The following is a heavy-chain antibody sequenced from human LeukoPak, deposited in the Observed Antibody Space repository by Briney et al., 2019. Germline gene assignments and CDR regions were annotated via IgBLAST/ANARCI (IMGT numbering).Heavy chain of an antibody. D-gene: IGHD6-13*01. J-gene: IGHJ3*02. Sequence: GRSLRLSCAASGFTFSSYGMHWVRQAPGKGLEWVAVIWYGGSNKYYADSVKGRFTISRDNSKNTLYLQMNSLRAEDTAVYYCARDPDSSSWYGAFDIWGQGTMVTVSS. CDR1: GFTFSSYG. CDR2: IWYGGSNK. V-gene: IGHV3-33*08. CDR3: ARDPDSSSWYGAFDI.